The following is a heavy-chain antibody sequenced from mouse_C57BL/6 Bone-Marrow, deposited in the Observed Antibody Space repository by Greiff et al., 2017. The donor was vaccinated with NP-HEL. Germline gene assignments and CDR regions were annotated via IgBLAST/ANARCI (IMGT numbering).Heavy chain of an antibody. Sequence: QVQLPHSGAYLLRPGASVTLSCKASGYTFTDYEMHWVKQTPVHGLEWIGAIDPETGGTAYNQKFKGKAILTADKSSSTAYMKLRSLTSEDSAVYYCAYDYDPAWFAYWGQGTLVTVSA. CDR3: AYDYDPAWFAY. CDR1: GYTFTDYE. CDR2: IDPETGGT. V-gene: IGHV1-15*01. D-gene: IGHD2-4*01. J-gene: IGHJ3*01.